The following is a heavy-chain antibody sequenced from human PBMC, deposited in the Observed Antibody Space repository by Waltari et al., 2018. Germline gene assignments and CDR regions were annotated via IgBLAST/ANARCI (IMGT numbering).Heavy chain of an antibody. CDR3: ARGGPNYYDSSGYYPGAFDI. V-gene: IGHV3-48*04. J-gene: IGHJ3*02. CDR1: GFTFSSYS. Sequence: EVQLVESGGGLVQPGGSLRLSCAASGFTFSSYSMNWVRQAPGKGLEWVSYISSSRSTRYYADSVKGRFTISRDNAKNSLYLQMNSLRAEDTAVYYCARGGPNYYDSSGYYPGAFDIWGQGTMVTVSS. CDR2: ISSSRSTR. D-gene: IGHD3-22*01.